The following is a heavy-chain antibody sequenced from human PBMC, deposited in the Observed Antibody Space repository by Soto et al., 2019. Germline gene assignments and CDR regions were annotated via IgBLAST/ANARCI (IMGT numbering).Heavy chain of an antibody. CDR2: IYPGDSDT. V-gene: IGHV5-51*01. CDR3: ARLGVGYCSGGSCCSPDFYFCMDV. J-gene: IGHJ6*02. Sequence: GESLKISCKGSGYSFTSYWIGWVRQMPGKGLEWMGIIYPGDSDTRYSPSFQGQVTISADKSISTAYLQWSSLKASDTAMYYCARLGVGYCSGGSCCSPDFYFCMDVLRQGPTFTVSS. D-gene: IGHD2-15*01. CDR1: GYSFTSYW.